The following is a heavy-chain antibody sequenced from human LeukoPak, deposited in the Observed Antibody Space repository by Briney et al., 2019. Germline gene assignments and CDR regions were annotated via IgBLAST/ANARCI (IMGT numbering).Heavy chain of an antibody. CDR3: ATIVGYYDLRSEKFYFDY. Sequence: ASVKVSCKVSGYTLAELSIHWVRQAPGKGLEWMGGFDPEDGETIYAQKFQGRVTMTEDTSTNISYMELSSLRSDDTAVYFCATIVGYYDLRSEKFYFDYWGQGTLVTVSS. D-gene: IGHD3-16*01. CDR2: FDPEDGET. V-gene: IGHV1-24*01. CDR1: GYTLAELS. J-gene: IGHJ4*02.